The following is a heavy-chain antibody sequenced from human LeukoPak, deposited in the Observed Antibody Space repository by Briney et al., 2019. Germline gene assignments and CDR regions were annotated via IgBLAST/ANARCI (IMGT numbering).Heavy chain of an antibody. V-gene: IGHV4-39*07. CDR1: GDSVTSTGYY. J-gene: IGHJ4*02. Sequence: SETLSLTCTVSGDSVTSTGYYRGWIRQPPGKELEGIGSMFYSGSTYYNPSLKRRVTMSVDTSKNQFYLRLPSVTAADTDVYSCARARGYSYAFDYWGQGTLVTVSS. D-gene: IGHD5-18*01. CDR3: ARARGYSYAFDY. CDR2: MFYSGST.